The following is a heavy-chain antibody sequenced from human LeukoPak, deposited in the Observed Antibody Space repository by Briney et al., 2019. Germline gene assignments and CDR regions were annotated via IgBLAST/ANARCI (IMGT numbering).Heavy chain of an antibody. CDR3: AKDSGYDSRGSDYYYYMDV. CDR1: GFTFSDYY. V-gene: IGHV3-11*04. J-gene: IGHJ6*03. Sequence: PGGSLRLSCAASGFTFSDYYMSWIRQAPGKGLEWVSYISSSGSTIYYADSVKGRFTISRDNAKNSLYLQMNSLRAEDTAVYYCAKDSGYDSRGSDYYYYMDVWGKGTTVTISS. CDR2: ISSSGSTI. D-gene: IGHD5-12*01.